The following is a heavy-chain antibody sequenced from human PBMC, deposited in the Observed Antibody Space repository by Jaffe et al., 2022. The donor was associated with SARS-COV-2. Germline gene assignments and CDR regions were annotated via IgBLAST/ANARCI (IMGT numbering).Heavy chain of an antibody. D-gene: IGHD3-22*01. CDR3: ARDRALGDSSGYLLFYFDY. Sequence: QVQLVESGGGVVQPGRSLRLSCAASGFTFSSYAMHWVRQAPGKGLEWVAVISYDGSNKYYADSVKGRFTISRDNSKNTLYLQMNSLRAEDTAVYYCARDRALGDSSGYLLFYFDYWGQGTLVTVSS. J-gene: IGHJ4*02. CDR2: ISYDGSNK. CDR1: GFTFSSYA. V-gene: IGHV3-30*04.